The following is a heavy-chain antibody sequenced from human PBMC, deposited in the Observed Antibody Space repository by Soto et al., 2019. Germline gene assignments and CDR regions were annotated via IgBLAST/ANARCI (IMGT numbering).Heavy chain of an antibody. J-gene: IGHJ2*01. V-gene: IGHV3-23*01. CDR2: VSGSGGST. Sequence: VGSLRLSCAASGFPFSSYAMSWVRQTPGKGLEWVSAVSGSGGSTYYADSVKGRFTISRDNSKNTLYLQMNSLRAEDTAVYYCAKVDCGVCSGLDLWGRGTLVTVSP. D-gene: IGHD2-21*01. CDR1: GFPFSSYA. CDR3: AKVDCGVCSGLDL.